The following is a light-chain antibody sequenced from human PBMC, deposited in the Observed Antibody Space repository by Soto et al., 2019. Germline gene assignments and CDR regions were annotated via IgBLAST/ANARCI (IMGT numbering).Light chain of an antibody. CDR3: QQYGTSPFT. J-gene: IGKJ3*01. Sequence: EIVLTQSPGTLSLSPGESATLSCRASQSVSSSYLAWYQQKPGQAPRLLIYGASSRATGIPDRFSGSGSGTDLTLTISRLEPEDFAVYYCQQYGTSPFTFGPGTKVDIK. V-gene: IGKV3-20*01. CDR2: GAS. CDR1: QSVSSSY.